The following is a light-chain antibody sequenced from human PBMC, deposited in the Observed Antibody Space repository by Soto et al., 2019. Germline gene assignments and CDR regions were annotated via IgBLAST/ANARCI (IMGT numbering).Light chain of an antibody. CDR3: QQYGSSPWT. CDR2: GAS. CDR1: QSVSNSY. V-gene: IGKV3-20*01. J-gene: IGKJ1*01. Sequence: EIVLTQSPGTLSLSPGERATLSCRASQSVSNSYLAWYQQKPGQASRLLIYGASSRATGIPDRFSGSGSGTDFTLTISRLEPEDFVVYYCQQYGSSPWTFGQGTKVEIK.